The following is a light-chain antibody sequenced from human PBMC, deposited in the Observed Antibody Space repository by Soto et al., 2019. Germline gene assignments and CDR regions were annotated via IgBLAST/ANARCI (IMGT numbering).Light chain of an antibody. V-gene: IGKV3-20*01. CDR2: GTS. J-gene: IGKJ4*01. Sequence: EIVLTQSPGTLSLSPGERATLSCRASQSVSNNYLAWYQQKPGQAPRLLIYGTSSRATGIPDKVSGSWSGTDFTFTISRLEAEDFAVYYCQQYGSSFITFGRGTKVDIK. CDR1: QSVSNNY. CDR3: QQYGSSFIT.